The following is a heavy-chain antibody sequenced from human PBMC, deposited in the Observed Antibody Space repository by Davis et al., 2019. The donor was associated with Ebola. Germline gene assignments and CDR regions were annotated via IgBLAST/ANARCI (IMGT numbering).Heavy chain of an antibody. CDR3: TSTTGTNDY. V-gene: IGHV3-23*01. CDR2: ISGSGGST. D-gene: IGHD1-1*01. J-gene: IGHJ4*02. CDR1: GFTFSSYA. Sequence: GESLKISCAASGFTFSSYAMSWVRQAPGKGLEWVSAISGSGGSTYYADSVKGRFTISRDNAKNSLYLQMNSLKTEDTAVYYCTSTTGTNDYWGQGTLVTVSS.